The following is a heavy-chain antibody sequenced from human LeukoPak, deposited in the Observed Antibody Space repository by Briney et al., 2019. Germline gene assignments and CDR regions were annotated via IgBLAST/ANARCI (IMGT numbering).Heavy chain of an antibody. Sequence: SETLSLTCTVSGGSISGYYWSWIRQPAGKGLEWIGRIYTSGSSNYKPSLKSRVTMSVDTSKNQFSLKLSSVTAADTAVYYCARGPRVGYYDSSGYYHYYFYMDVWGKGTTVTISS. J-gene: IGHJ6*03. V-gene: IGHV4-4*07. CDR3: ARGPRVGYYDSSGYYHYYFYMDV. CDR1: GGSISGYY. D-gene: IGHD3-22*01. CDR2: IYTSGSS.